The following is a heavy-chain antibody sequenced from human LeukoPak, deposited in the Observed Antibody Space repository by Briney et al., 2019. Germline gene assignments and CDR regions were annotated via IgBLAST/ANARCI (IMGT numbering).Heavy chain of an antibody. J-gene: IGHJ3*02. CDR2: ISGSGGST. Sequence: GGSLRLSCAASGFTFDDYAMSWVRQAPGKGLEWVSGISGSGGSTYYADSVKGRFTISRDNSKNTLYLQMNSLRAEDTAVYYCAKGDGEWLGSFDIWGQGTMVTVSS. CDR1: GFTFDDYA. D-gene: IGHD3-3*01. CDR3: AKGDGEWLGSFDI. V-gene: IGHV3-23*01.